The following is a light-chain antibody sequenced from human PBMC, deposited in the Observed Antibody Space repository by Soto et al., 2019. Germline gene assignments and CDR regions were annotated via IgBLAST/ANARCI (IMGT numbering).Light chain of an antibody. CDR2: DAS. Sequence: DIQMTQSPSSLSASVGERVTITCQASQDISNYLNWYQQKPGKAPKLLIYDASNLETGVPSRFSGSGSGTDFTFSISSLQTDDLATYYCQQYEDLPLSFGPGTKVDI. CDR3: QQYEDLPLS. J-gene: IGKJ3*01. V-gene: IGKV1-33*01. CDR1: QDISNY.